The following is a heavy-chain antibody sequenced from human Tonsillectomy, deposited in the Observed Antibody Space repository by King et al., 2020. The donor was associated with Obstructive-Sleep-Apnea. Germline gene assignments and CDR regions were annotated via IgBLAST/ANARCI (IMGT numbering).Heavy chain of an antibody. CDR3: ARDRSGSSVTTSYFDY. D-gene: IGHD4-17*01. V-gene: IGHV1-18*04. J-gene: IGHJ4*02. CDR1: GYTFNSYG. CDR2: ISAYNGNT. Sequence: VQLVESGAEVKKPGASVKVSCKASGYTFNSYGISWVLQAPGQGFEWMGLISAYNGNTNYAQKRTGRVTMTTDTSTGTAYMERGSLRYDDTAVYYCARDRSGSSVTTSYFDYWGQGTLVTVSS.